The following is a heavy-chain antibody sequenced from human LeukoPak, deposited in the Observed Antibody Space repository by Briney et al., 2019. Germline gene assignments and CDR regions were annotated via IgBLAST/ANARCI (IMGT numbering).Heavy chain of an antibody. Sequence: SETLSLTCAVSGGSISSNNWWGWDRQPPGKGLEWIGEIYHSGSPNYNPSLKSRVTISVDKSRNHFSLNLSSVTAADTAVYYCARVNINNWHSCDYWGQGTLVTVSS. CDR3: ARVNINNWHSCDY. CDR2: IYHSGSP. CDR1: GGSISSNNW. J-gene: IGHJ4*02. V-gene: IGHV4-4*02. D-gene: IGHD1-1*01.